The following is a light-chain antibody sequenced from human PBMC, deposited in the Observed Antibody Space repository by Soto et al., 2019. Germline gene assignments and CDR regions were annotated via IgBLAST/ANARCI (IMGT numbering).Light chain of an antibody. Sequence: DIQMTQSPSALSASVGDRVTITCRARQSISSWLAWYQQKPGKAPKLLIYDASSLKSGVPSRFSGSGSGTEFTLTISSLQSDDVAVYYCQQYYSSPYTFGQGTKVEIK. CDR3: QQYYSSPYT. J-gene: IGKJ2*01. V-gene: IGKV1-5*01. CDR2: DAS. CDR1: QSISSW.